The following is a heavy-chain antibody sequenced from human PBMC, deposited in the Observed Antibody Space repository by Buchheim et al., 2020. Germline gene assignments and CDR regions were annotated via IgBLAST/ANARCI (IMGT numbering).Heavy chain of an antibody. CDR1: GFTFSSYA. CDR3: ARESTSGFDP. Sequence: QVQLVESGGGVVQPGRSLRLSCAASGFTFSSYAMHWVRQAPGKGLEWVAVISYDGSNKYYADSVKGRFTISRDNSKNTLYLQMNSLRAEDTAVYYCARESTSGFDPWGQGTL. CDR2: ISYDGSNK. V-gene: IGHV3-30-3*01. J-gene: IGHJ5*02.